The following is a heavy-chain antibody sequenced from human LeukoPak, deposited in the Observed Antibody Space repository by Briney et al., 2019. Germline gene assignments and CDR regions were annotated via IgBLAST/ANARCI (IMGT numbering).Heavy chain of an antibody. CDR2: IFYSGST. V-gene: IGHV4-39*07. Sequence: SETLSLTCTVSGGSISTSNYYWGWIRQPPGKGLEWIGNIFYSGSTYYSPSLKSRVTISLDTSKNQFSLKLSSVTAADTAVYYCARVDSSGYYGAFDIWGQGTMVTVSS. CDR1: GGSISTSNYY. D-gene: IGHD3-22*01. J-gene: IGHJ3*02. CDR3: ARVDSSGYYGAFDI.